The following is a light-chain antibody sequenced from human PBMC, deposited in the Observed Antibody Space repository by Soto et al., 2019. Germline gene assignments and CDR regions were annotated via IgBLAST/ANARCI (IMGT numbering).Light chain of an antibody. V-gene: IGLV1-44*01. CDR2: SNN. Sequence: QSVVTQPPSASGAPVQRATISCSGSSSNNGSNTVNWYQQLPGTAPKHLICSNNQRPSGVPDRFSGSKSGTSASLAISGLQSEDEADYYCAAWDDSLNGYVFGTGTKVTVL. CDR1: SSNNGSNT. CDR3: AAWDDSLNGYV. J-gene: IGLJ1*01.